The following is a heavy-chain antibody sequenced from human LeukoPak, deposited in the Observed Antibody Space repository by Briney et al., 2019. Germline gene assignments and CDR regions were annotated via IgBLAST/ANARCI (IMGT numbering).Heavy chain of an antibody. CDR2: INWNSGSI. J-gene: IGHJ6*03. CDR3: AKGAAMAYYYYYMNA. D-gene: IGHD5-18*01. CDR1: GFSFDDYA. Sequence: GGYLRLSCAASGFSFDDYAMHWVRQAPGKGLEWVSGINWNSGSIDYAESVKGRFTISRDNAKNSLYLQMNSLRAEDTALYYCAKGAAMAYYYYYMNAWGKGNTVTISS. V-gene: IGHV3-9*01.